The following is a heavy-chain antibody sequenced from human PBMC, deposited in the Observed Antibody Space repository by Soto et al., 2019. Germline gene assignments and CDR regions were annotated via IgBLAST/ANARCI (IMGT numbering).Heavy chain of an antibody. D-gene: IGHD6-13*01. CDR1: VVTFSSYA. Sequence: SVKVSCKASVVTFSSYAISWVRQAPGQGLEWMGGIIPIFGTANYAQKFQGRVTITADESTSTAYMELSSLRFEDTAVYYCARLLAAAGKGNWFDPWGQGALVTVSS. CDR3: ARLLAAAGKGNWFDP. CDR2: IIPIFGTA. J-gene: IGHJ5*02. V-gene: IGHV1-69*13.